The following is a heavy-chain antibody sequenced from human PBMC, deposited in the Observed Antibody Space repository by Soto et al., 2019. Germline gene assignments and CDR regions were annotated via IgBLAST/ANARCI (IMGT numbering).Heavy chain of an antibody. D-gene: IGHD2-15*01. Sequence: QVPLVQSGAEVKKPGASVKVSCKASGYTFTSYGISWVRQAPGQGLEWMGWISAYNGNTNYAQKLQGRVTMTTDTSTSTAYMELRSLRSDDTAMYYCARVYCSGGSCYLGFGWYYYYMDVWGKGTTVTVSS. CDR3: ARVYCSGGSCYLGFGWYYYYMDV. CDR1: GYTFTSYG. V-gene: IGHV1-18*01. CDR2: ISAYNGNT. J-gene: IGHJ6*03.